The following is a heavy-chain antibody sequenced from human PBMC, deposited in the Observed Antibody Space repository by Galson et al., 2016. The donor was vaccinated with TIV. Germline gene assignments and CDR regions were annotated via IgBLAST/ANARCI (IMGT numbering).Heavy chain of an antibody. D-gene: IGHD3/OR15-3a*01. Sequence: SVKASCKASGYPFRGYYIYWVRPAPGQGLEWMGRINPNTGGTNYSQTFQGRVTLTRDTSIATAYFDLSGLRSDDTALYYCAVVWTIAFADGTPGIWGQGTFVTVSS. J-gene: IGHJ3*02. CDR2: INPNTGGT. V-gene: IGHV1-2*06. CDR3: AVVWTIAFADGTPGI. CDR1: GYPFRGYY.